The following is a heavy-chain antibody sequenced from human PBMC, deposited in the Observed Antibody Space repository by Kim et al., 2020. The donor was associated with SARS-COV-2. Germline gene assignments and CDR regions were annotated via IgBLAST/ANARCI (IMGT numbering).Heavy chain of an antibody. Sequence: ASVKVSCKASGYTFTGYYMHWVRQAPGQGLEWMGWINPNSCGTNYAQKFQGRVTMTRDTSISTAYMELSRLRSDDTAVYYCARADSSSFAVGYWGQGTLVTVSS. CDR3: ARADSSSFAVGY. V-gene: IGHV1-2*02. J-gene: IGHJ4*02. CDR2: INPNSCGT. CDR1: GYTFTGYY. D-gene: IGHD6-13*01.